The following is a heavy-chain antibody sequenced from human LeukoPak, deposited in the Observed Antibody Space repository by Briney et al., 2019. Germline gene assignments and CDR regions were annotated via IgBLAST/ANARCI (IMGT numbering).Heavy chain of an antibody. Sequence: ASVKVSCKASGYTFTGYYMHWVRQAPGQGLEWMGWINPNSGGTNYAQKFQGRVTMTRDTSVSTAYMELSRLRSDDTAVYYCARGPPWGYYMDVWGKGTTVTVSS. D-gene: IGHD7-27*01. CDR3: ARGPPWGYYMDV. J-gene: IGHJ6*03. CDR2: INPNSGGT. V-gene: IGHV1-2*02. CDR1: GYTFTGYY.